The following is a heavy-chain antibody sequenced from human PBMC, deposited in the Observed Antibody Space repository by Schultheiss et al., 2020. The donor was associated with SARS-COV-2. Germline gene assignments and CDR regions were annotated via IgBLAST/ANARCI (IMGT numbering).Heavy chain of an antibody. D-gene: IGHD3-3*01. Sequence: GGSLRLSCAASGFTFSSYAMSWVRQAPGKGLEWVSSISSSSSYIYYADSVKGRLTISRDNAKNSLYLQVNSLRAEDMTVYYCVRDVLRFLEWLFWGQGTLVTVSS. CDR2: ISSSSSYI. J-gene: IGHJ4*02. CDR1: GFTFSSYA. CDR3: VRDVLRFLEWLF. V-gene: IGHV3-21*04.